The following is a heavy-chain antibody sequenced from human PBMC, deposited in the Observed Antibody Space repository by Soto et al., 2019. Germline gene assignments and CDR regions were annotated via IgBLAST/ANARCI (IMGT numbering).Heavy chain of an antibody. Sequence: GGSLRLSCAASGFTFDDYAMHWVRQAPGKGLEWVSGISWNSGSIGYADSVKGRFTISRDNAKNSLYLQMNSLRAEDTALYYCAKAHCSGGSCYSNYYYYYMDVWGKGTTVTVSS. V-gene: IGHV3-9*01. CDR3: AKAHCSGGSCYSNYYYYYMDV. D-gene: IGHD2-15*01. CDR1: GFTFDDYA. J-gene: IGHJ6*03. CDR2: ISWNSGSI.